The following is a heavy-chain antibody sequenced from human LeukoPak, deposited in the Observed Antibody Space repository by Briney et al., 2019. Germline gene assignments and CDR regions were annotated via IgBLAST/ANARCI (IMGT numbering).Heavy chain of an antibody. CDR1: GFTFSDYY. J-gene: IGHJ1*01. V-gene: IGHV3-11*01. Sequence: GGSLRLSCAASGFTFSDYYMSWIRQAPGKGLEWVSYISSSGSTIYYADSVKGRFTISRDNAKNSLYLQMNSLRAEDTAVYYCARDTRFGQYDGSGYYYLEYFQHWGQGTLVTVSS. CDR2: ISSSGSTI. CDR3: ARDTRFGQYDGSGYYYLEYFQH. D-gene: IGHD3-22*01.